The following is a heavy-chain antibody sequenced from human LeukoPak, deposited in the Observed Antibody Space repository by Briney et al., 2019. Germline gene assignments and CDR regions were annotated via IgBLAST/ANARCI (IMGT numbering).Heavy chain of an antibody. D-gene: IGHD7-27*01. CDR1: GGSISSYY. CDR2: IYYSGST. J-gene: IGHJ4*02. Sequence: SETLSLTCTVSGGSISSYYWSWIRQPPGKGLEWIGYIYYSGSTNYNPSLKSRVTISVDTSKNQFSLKLSSVTAADTAVYYCAGHATGALFYWGQGTLVTVSS. CDR3: AGHATGALFY. V-gene: IGHV4-59*08.